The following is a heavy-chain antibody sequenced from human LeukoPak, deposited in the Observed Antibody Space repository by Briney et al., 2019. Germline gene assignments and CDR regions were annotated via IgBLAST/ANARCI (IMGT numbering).Heavy chain of an antibody. CDR2: ISGSDGST. J-gene: IGHJ4*02. CDR3: AKGLLLWFGDLSIFDC. Sequence: GSLRLSCVASGFTFSSYAMSWARQAPGTGLDWVSPISGSDGSTYYVDSVKGRLTISRDNSKNTLYLQRNSLRAEDTAVYYCAKGLLLWFGDLSIFDCWGQGTLVTVSS. D-gene: IGHD3-10*01. CDR1: GFTFSSYA. V-gene: IGHV3-23*01.